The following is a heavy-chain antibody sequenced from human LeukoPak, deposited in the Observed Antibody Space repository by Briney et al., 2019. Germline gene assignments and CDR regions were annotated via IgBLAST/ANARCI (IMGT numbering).Heavy chain of an antibody. V-gene: IGHV3-21*01. J-gene: IGHJ4*02. D-gene: IGHD3-10*01. CDR2: ISSSSIYI. CDR3: ASLARGVN. Sequence: GGSLRLSCAVSGFTFSTYTMNWVRQAPGKGLEWVSSISSSSIYIYYADSLKGRFTISRDNAKNSLYLQMNSLRAEDTAVYYCASLARGVNWGQGTLVTVSS. CDR1: GFTFSTYT.